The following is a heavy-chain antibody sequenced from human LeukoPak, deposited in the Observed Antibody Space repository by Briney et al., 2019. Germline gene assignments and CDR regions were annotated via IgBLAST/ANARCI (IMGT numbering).Heavy chain of an antibody. J-gene: IGHJ4*02. V-gene: IGHV3-23*01. CDR1: GFTFSTYN. CDR3: AKDRGWGQNYYDSSGSNFDY. D-gene: IGHD3-22*01. Sequence: GGSLRLSCAASGFTFSTYNMNRVRQAPGKGLEWVSSISSGSGGSTYYADSVKGRFTISRDNSKNTLYLQMNSLRAEDTAVYYCAKDRGWGQNYYDSSGSNFDYWGQGTLVTVSS. CDR2: ISSGSGGST.